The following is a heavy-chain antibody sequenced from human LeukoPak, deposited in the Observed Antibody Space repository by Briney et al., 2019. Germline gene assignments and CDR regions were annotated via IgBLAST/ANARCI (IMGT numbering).Heavy chain of an antibody. CDR1: GGSISSYY. CDR2: IYYSGST. Sequence: KSSETLSLTCTVSGGSISSYYWSWIRQPPGKGLEWIGYIYYSGSTNYNPSLKSRVTISVDTSKNQFSLKLSSVTAADTAVYYCARSEEGWYDFWSGYHDYYFDYWGQGTLVTVSS. CDR3: ARSEEGWYDFWSGYHDYYFDY. V-gene: IGHV4-59*01. J-gene: IGHJ4*02. D-gene: IGHD3-3*01.